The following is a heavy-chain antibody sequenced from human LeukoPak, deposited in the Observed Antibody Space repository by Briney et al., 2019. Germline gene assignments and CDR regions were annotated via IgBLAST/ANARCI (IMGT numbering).Heavy chain of an antibody. D-gene: IGHD6-13*01. CDR1: GGSFSGYY. CDR2: VNHSGST. V-gene: IGHV4-34*01. J-gene: IGHJ5*02. Sequence: NPSETLSLTCAVYGGSFSGYYWTWIRQPPGKGLEWFGEVNHSGSTNYNPSLESRVSISVDTSKNQFSLKLNSVTAADMAVYYCARYLRVRAAGVDPWGQGTLVTVSS. CDR3: ARYLRVRAAGVDP.